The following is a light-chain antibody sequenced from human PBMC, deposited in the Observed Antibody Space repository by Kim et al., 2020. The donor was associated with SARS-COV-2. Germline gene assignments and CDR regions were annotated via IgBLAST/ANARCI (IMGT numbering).Light chain of an antibody. CDR1: QTINNY. Sequence: ASVGDSVTISCRTSQTINNYLNWYQLKPGKAPKLLIYTASSLYSGVPSRFSGSGSGTDFTFTISGLQPGDFATYYCQQAYTTPLTFGGGTKVDIK. CDR3: QQAYTTPLT. J-gene: IGKJ4*01. V-gene: IGKV1-39*01. CDR2: TAS.